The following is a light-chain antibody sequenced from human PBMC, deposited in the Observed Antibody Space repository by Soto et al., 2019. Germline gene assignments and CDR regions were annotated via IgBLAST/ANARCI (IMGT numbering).Light chain of an antibody. CDR1: YSLIHSDGDTY. J-gene: IGKJ1*01. V-gene: IGKV2-30*02. CDR2: EVS. CDR3: MQGTHWPWT. Sequence: DVVMTQSPLSLPVTLGQPASISCRSSYSLIHSDGDTYLNWFQQRPGQSPRRLIYEVSNRDSGVPDRLSGSGSGTDFTLKISRVEADDVGIYYCMQGTHWPWTFGQGTEVEIK.